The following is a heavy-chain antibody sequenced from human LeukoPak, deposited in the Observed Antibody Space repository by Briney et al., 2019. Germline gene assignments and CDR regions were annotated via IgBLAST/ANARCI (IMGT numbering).Heavy chain of an antibody. CDR2: IYYSGST. D-gene: IGHD1-26*01. J-gene: IGHJ5*02. Sequence: SETLSLNCTVSGGSVSRNSDYWGWIRQPPGKGLEWIGSIYYSGSTYYNPPLKSRVTISVDTSKNQFSLKLSSVTAADTAVYYCARHRTGSYPVGFDPWGQGTLVTVSS. V-gene: IGHV4-39*01. CDR3: ARHRTGSYPVGFDP. CDR1: GGSVSRNSDY.